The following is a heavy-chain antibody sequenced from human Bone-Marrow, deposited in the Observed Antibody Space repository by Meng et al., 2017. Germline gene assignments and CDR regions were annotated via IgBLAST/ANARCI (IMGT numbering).Heavy chain of an antibody. CDR1: GGTFSSYT. J-gene: IGHJ4*02. V-gene: IGHV1-69*04. CDR3: ARDVSDGYNQIIGPGYDY. D-gene: IGHD5-24*01. CDR2: IIPNLGIA. Sequence: SVKVSCKASGGTFSSYTISWVRQAPGQGLEWRGRIIPNLGIANYAQKFQGRVTITADKSTSTAYMELSSLRSEDTAVYYCARDVSDGYNQIIGPGYDYWGQGTLVTVSS.